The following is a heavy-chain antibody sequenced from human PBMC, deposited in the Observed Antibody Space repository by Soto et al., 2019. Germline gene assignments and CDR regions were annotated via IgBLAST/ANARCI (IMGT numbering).Heavy chain of an antibody. CDR1: GYTFTSYG. Sequence: QVQLVQAGAEVKKPGASVKVSCKASGYTFTSYGISWVRQAPGQGLEWMGWISASNGNTNYAQKLQGSVTMTTDTSTSTAYMELRSLRSDDTAVYYCARTFSESMITFGGVIVGRSFDYWGQGTLVTVSS. D-gene: IGHD3-16*02. CDR3: ARTFSESMITFGGVIVGRSFDY. V-gene: IGHV1-18*01. CDR2: ISASNGNT. J-gene: IGHJ4*02.